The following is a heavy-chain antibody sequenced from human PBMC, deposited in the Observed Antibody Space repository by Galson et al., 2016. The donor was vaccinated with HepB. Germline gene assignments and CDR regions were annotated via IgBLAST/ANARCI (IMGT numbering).Heavy chain of an antibody. J-gene: IGHJ6*04. CDR2: INPNSGGT. D-gene: IGHD2-15*01. CDR1: GYTFTGYY. Sequence: SVKVSCKASGYTFTGYYMHWVRQAPGQGVEWKGWINPNSGGTNYAQKFQGRVTMSRDTSISTAYMELRRLRSDDTAVYYCARLELYCSGGKCYDYYGMDVWGKGTTVTVSS. CDR3: ARLELYCSGGKCYDYYGMDV. V-gene: IGHV1-2*02.